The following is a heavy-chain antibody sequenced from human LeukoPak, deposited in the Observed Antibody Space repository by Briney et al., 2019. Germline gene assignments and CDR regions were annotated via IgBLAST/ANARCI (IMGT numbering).Heavy chain of an antibody. CDR1: GFTFSSYA. Sequence: GGSLRLSCAASGFTFSSYAMHWVRQPPGKGLEWVAVISYDGSNKYYADSVKGRFTISRDNSKNTLYLQMNSLRAEDTAVYYCARRDYYDSSGYYHFDYWGQGTLVTVSS. CDR2: ISYDGSNK. V-gene: IGHV3-30*04. J-gene: IGHJ4*02. D-gene: IGHD3-22*01. CDR3: ARRDYYDSSGYYHFDY.